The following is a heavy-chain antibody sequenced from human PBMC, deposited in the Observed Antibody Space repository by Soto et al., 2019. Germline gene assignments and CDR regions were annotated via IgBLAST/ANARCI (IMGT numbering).Heavy chain of an antibody. D-gene: IGHD1-7*01. CDR3: AKAAIPQKLELRRGRSDYFDY. V-gene: IGHV3-30*18. Sequence: GESLKISCAASGFTFSSYGMHWVRQAPGKGLEWVAVISYDGSNKYYADSVKGRFTISRDNSKNTLYLQMNSLRAEDTAVYYCAKAAIPQKLELRRGRSDYFDYWGQGTLVTVSS. CDR2: ISYDGSNK. CDR1: GFTFSSYG. J-gene: IGHJ4*02.